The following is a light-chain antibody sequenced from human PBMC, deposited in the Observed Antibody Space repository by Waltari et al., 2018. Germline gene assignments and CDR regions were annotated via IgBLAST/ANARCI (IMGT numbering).Light chain of an antibody. Sequence: EIVLTQSPGTLSLSPGERATLPCRASQSVGKYLTGYQQKPGQAPRPLMYDASTRATGIPDRFSGSGSGTDFSLTISRLVPEDVAVYYCQKYVNLPATFGQGTKVEIK. J-gene: IGKJ1*01. CDR2: DAS. V-gene: IGKV3-20*01. CDR1: QSVGKY. CDR3: QKYVNLPAT.